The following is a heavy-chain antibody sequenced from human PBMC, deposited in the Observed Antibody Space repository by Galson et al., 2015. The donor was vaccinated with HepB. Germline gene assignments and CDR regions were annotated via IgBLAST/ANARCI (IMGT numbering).Heavy chain of an antibody. CDR1: GFTFSSYS. CDR3: ARDQALRLYCSSTSCAPHYYYMDV. V-gene: IGHV3-21*01. D-gene: IGHD2-2*01. J-gene: IGHJ6*03. CDR2: ISSSSSYI. Sequence: SLRLSCAASGFTFSSYSMNWVHQAPGKGLEWVSSISSSSSYIYYADSVKGRFTISRGNAKNSLYLQMNSLRAEDTAVYYCARDQALRLYCSSTSCAPHYYYMDVWGKGTTVTVSS.